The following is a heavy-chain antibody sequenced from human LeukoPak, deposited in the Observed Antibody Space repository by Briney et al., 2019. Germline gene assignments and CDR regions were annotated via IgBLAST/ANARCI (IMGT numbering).Heavy chain of an antibody. V-gene: IGHV1-2*02. Sequence: ASVKVSCKASGYTFTGYYMHWVRQAPGQGLEWMGWINPNSGGTNYAQKFQGRVTMTRDTSISTAYMELSRLRSDDTAVYYCARYAAGPYKTLENWFDPWGQGTLVTVSS. CDR2: INPNSGGT. CDR3: ARYAAGPYKTLENWFDP. CDR1: GYTFTGYY. D-gene: IGHD1-1*01. J-gene: IGHJ5*02.